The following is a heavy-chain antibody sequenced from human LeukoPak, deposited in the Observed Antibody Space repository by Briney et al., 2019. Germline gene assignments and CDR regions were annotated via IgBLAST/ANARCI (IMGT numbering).Heavy chain of an antibody. D-gene: IGHD3-22*01. CDR1: GDSISSGDYY. CDR2: ISSSGST. V-gene: IGHV4-61*02. CDR3: ARDLGYYDSSGPGVY. J-gene: IGHJ4*02. Sequence: PSQTLSLTCTVSGDSISSGDYYWSWIRQPAGKGLEWIGRISSSGSTNYNPSLKSRVTISVDTSKNQFSLKLSSVTAADTAVYYCARDLGYYDSSGPGVYWGQGTLVTVSS.